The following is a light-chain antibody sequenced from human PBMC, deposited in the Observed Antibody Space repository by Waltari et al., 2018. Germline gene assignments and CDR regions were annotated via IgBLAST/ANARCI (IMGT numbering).Light chain of an antibody. CDR2: DVT. Sequence: QSALTQPASVSGSPGQSITISCTGTSSDIGSYNYVSWYQQHPGKAPKLIIFDVTNRPSGVSNRFSGSKSGNTASLIISGLQGEDEADYYCSSYMDTTALELFGGGTK. V-gene: IGLV2-14*03. J-gene: IGLJ2*01. CDR3: SSYMDTTALEL. CDR1: SSDIGSYNY.